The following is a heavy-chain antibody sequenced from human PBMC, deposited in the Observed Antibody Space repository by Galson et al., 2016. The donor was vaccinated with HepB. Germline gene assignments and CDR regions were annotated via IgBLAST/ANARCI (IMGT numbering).Heavy chain of an antibody. CDR1: GFRLSDSV. J-gene: IGHJ4*02. D-gene: IGHD6-19*01. CDR2: IRSKANSDAT. V-gene: IGHV3-73*01. CDR3: TTARITVAGHEDY. Sequence: SLRLSCAVSGFRLSDSVMHWVRQASGKGLEWVGRIRSKANSDATAYAAPVKGRFTISRDDSKNTAYLQMNSLKTDDTALYYCTTARITVAGHEDYWGQGTRVTVSS.